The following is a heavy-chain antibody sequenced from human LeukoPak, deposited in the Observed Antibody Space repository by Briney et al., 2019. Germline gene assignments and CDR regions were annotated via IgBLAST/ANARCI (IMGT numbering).Heavy chain of an antibody. CDR2: INHSGST. J-gene: IGHJ4*02. CDR3: ARVTGSIYGDPYYFDY. V-gene: IGHV4-34*01. D-gene: IGHD4-17*01. Sequence: PSETLSLTCAVYGGSFSGYYWSWIRQPPGKGLEWIGEINHSGSTNYNPSLKSRVTISVDTSKSQFSLKLSSVTAADTAVYYCARVTGSIYGDPYYFDYWGQGTLVTVSS. CDR1: GGSFSGYY.